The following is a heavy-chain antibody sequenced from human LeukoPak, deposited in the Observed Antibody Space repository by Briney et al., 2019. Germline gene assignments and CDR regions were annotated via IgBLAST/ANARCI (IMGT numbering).Heavy chain of an antibody. CDR3: ARPITMIPKDASDI. Sequence: PSETLSLTCAVYGGSFSGYYWSWIHQPPGKGLEWIGEINHSGSTNYNPSLKSRVTISVDTSKNQFPLKLSSVTAADTAVYYCARPITMIPKDASDIWGQGTMVTVSS. V-gene: IGHV4-34*01. D-gene: IGHD3-22*01. CDR2: INHSGST. J-gene: IGHJ3*02. CDR1: GGSFSGYY.